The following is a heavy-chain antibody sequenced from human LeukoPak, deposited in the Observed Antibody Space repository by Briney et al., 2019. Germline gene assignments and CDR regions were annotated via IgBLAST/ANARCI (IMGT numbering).Heavy chain of an antibody. CDR1: GYTFTSYY. CDR3: ARGRVVPAARPHYYYYYMDV. CDR2: INPSGGST. J-gene: IGHJ6*03. D-gene: IGHD2-2*02. Sequence: ESSVKVSCKASGYTFTSYYMHWVRQAPGQGLEWMGIINPSGGSTSYAQKFQGRVNMTRDMSTSTVYMELSSLRSEDTAVYYCARGRVVPAARPHYYYYYMDVWGKGTTVTVSS. V-gene: IGHV1-46*01.